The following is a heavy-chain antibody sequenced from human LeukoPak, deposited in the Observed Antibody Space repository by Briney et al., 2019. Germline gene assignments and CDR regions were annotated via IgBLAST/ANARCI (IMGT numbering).Heavy chain of an antibody. D-gene: IGHD3-10*01. CDR2: INHSGST. V-gene: IGHV4-34*01. CDR3: ARDEPANYYGSGPTDAFDI. J-gene: IGHJ3*02. Sequence: PSETLSLTCAVYGGSFSGYYWSWIRQPPGKGLEWIGEINHSGSTNYNPSLKSRVTISVDTSKNQFSLKLSSVTAADTAVYYCARDEPANYYGSGPTDAFDIWGQGTMVTVSS. CDR1: GGSFSGYY.